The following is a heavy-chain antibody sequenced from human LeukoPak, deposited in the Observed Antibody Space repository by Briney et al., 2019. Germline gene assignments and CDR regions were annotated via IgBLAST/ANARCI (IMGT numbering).Heavy chain of an antibody. V-gene: IGHV4-39*07. CDR1: GGSISSSSYY. Sequence: SETLSLTCTVSGGSISSSSYYWGWIRQPPGTGLEWIGSIYYSGSTYYNPSLKSRVTISVDTSKNQFSLKLSSVTAADTAVYYCARVGWGGAAAVPYYFDYWGQGTLVTVSS. D-gene: IGHD6-13*01. CDR3: ARVGWGGAAAVPYYFDY. J-gene: IGHJ4*02. CDR2: IYYSGST.